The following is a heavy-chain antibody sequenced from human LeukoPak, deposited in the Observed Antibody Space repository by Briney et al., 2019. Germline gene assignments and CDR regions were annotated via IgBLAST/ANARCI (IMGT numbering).Heavy chain of an antibody. CDR3: ARHVNTVMDFDY. CDR1: GGSISSGDYY. V-gene: IGHV4-30-4*01. Sequence: PSQTLSLTCTVSGGSISSGDYYWGWIRQPPGKGLEWIGYIYYSGSTYYNPSLKSRVTISVDTSKNQFSLKLSSVTAADTAVYYCARHVNTVMDFDYWGQGTLVTVSS. D-gene: IGHD5-18*01. J-gene: IGHJ4*02. CDR2: IYYSGST.